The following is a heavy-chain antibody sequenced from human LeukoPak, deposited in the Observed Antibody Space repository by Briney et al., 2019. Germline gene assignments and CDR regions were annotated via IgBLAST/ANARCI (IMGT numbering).Heavy chain of an antibody. CDR2: IYYSGST. CDR3: ARGWVAHYFDY. D-gene: IGHD2-15*01. CDR1: GGSISSGDYY. Sequence: PSETLSLTCTVSGGSISSGDYYWSWIRQPPGKGLEWIGYIYYSGSTYYNPSLKSRVTISVDTSKNQFSLKLSSVTAADTAVYYCARGWVAHYFDYWGQGTLVTVSS. J-gene: IGHJ4*02. V-gene: IGHV4-30-4*02.